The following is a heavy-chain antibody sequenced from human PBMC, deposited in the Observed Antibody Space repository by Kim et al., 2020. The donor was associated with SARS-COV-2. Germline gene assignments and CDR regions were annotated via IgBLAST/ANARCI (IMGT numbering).Heavy chain of an antibody. V-gene: IGHV4-59*01. CDR3: ARDQGRRGYFDY. D-gene: IGHD2-15*01. Sequence: STPCLKSRVTILLDTSKNPFSLKLRSVTAADTAVYYCARDQGRRGYFDYWGQGTLVAVSS. J-gene: IGHJ4*02.